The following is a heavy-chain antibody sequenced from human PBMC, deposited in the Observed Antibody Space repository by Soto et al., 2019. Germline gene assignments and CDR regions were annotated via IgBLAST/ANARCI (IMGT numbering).Heavy chain of an antibody. CDR3: ARGDSTDCSNGVCSFFYNHDMDV. CDR1: GYSFTDYH. J-gene: IGHJ6*02. V-gene: IGHV1-2*04. D-gene: IGHD2-8*01. Sequence: ASVKVSCKASGYSFTDYHMHWVRQAPGQGLEWLGRINPKSGGTSTAQKFQGWVTMTTDTSISTASMELTRLTSDDTAIYYCARGDSTDCSNGVCSFFYNHDMDVWGQGTTVTVSS. CDR2: INPKSGGT.